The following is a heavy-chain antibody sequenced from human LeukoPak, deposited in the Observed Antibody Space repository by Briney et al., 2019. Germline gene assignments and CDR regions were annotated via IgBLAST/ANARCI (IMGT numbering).Heavy chain of an antibody. J-gene: IGHJ5*02. CDR1: GFTFSSYV. CDR2: ISYDGSNE. Sequence: PGGSLRLSCAASGFTFSSYVMHWVRQAPGKGLEWVAIISYDGSNEYYADSVKGRFTISRDNSKNTLYLQMNSLRAADTAVYYCARDLDPWGQGTLVTVSS. CDR3: ARDLDP. V-gene: IGHV3-30*04.